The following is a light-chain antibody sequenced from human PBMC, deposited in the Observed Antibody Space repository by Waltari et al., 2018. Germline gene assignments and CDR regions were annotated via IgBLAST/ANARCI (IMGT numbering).Light chain of an antibody. CDR1: QSGSRA. Sequence: EIVLTQSPGTLSLSLGERATVPCRASQSGSRALAWYQQKPVQAPRLLIYSASTRSTGIPDWFSGSGSGTYFSLTISRLEPDDFAIYYCQHYLRLPVTFGQGTTVEI. CDR2: SAS. V-gene: IGKV3-20*01. CDR3: QHYLRLPVT. J-gene: IGKJ1*01.